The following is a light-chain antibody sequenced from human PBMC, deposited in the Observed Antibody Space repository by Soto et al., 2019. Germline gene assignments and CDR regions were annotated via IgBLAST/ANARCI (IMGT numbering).Light chain of an antibody. J-gene: IGKJ5*01. CDR2: DAS. Sequence: DIQMTQYPNSLSASVGDRVTITCRASQGIATYLAWFQQKPGKAPKSLIYDASTLQSGVPSKFSGSGSGTDFTLTINSLQPEDFATYFCQLYNSFPFSFGHGTRLEIK. CDR3: QLYNSFPFS. V-gene: IGKV1-16*02. CDR1: QGIATY.